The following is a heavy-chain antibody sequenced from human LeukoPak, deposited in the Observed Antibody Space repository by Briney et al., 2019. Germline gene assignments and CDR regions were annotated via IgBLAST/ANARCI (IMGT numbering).Heavy chain of an antibody. CDR2: IYYSGNT. V-gene: IGHV4-39*07. D-gene: IGHD3-16*01. CDR3: ARETSQKGAHYMDV. Sequence: PSETLSLTCTVSGGSISSTSYYWGWIRQPPGKGLEWLGTIYYSGNTYYNPSLKSRVTISVDTSKNQFSLELSAVTAADTAVYYCARETSQKGAHYMDVWGKGTTVTISS. CDR1: GGSISSTSYY. J-gene: IGHJ6*03.